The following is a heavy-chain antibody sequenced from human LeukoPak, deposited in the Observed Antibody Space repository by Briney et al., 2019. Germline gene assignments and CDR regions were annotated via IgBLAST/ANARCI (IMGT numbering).Heavy chain of an antibody. D-gene: IGHD6-13*01. J-gene: IGHJ4*02. CDR3: ARDPRTYDSSTWYDY. CDR1: CYTFTSYG. CDR2: ISAYNGNT. V-gene: IGHV1-18*01. Sequence: GASVKVSCKASCYTFTSYGITWVRQAPGQGLEWMGWISAYNGNTNYAQKLQGRVTMTTDTSTSTAYMELRSLRSDDTAVYYCARDPRTYDSSTWYDYWGQGTLVTVSS.